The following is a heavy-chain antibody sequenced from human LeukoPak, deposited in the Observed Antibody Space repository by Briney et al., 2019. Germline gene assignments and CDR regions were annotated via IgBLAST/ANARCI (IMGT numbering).Heavy chain of an antibody. J-gene: IGHJ3*02. D-gene: IGHD1-26*01. V-gene: IGHV4-34*01. CDR1: GGSFSGYY. CDR2: INHSGST. Sequence: PSETLSLTCAVYGGSFSGYYWSWIRQPPGKGLEWIGEINHSGSTNYNPSLKSRVTISVDTSKNQFSLKLSSVTAADTAVYYCARKSRGSYRPLGAFDIWGQGTMVTVSS. CDR3: ARKSRGSYRPLGAFDI.